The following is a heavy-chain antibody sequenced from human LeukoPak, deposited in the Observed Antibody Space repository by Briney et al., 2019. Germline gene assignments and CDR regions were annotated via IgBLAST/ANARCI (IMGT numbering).Heavy chain of an antibody. V-gene: IGHV4-59*08. CDR1: GGSVSTYY. D-gene: IGHD3-22*01. CDR3: ARRRVNYYDSSGYWEF. J-gene: IGHJ4*02. CDR2: IHYSGST. Sequence: SETLSLTCTVSGGSVSTYYWSWIRQTPGKGLEWIGYIHYSGSTNYNPSLKSRVTISVDTSKNQFSLKLSSVTAADTAVYYCARRRVNYYDSSGYWEFGGQGTLVTVSS.